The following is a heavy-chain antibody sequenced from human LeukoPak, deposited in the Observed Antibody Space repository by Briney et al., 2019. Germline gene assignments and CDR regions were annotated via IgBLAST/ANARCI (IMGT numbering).Heavy chain of an antibody. CDR2: IIPIFGTA. D-gene: IGHD1-26*01. J-gene: IGHJ4*02. Sequence: ASVKVSCKASGGTFSSYAISWVRQAPGQGLEWMGGIIPIFGTANYAQKFQGRVTIAADESTSTAYMELSSLRSEDTAVYYCARVPDGFTWELLFDYWGQGTLVTVSS. CDR3: ARVPDGFTWELLFDY. CDR1: GGTFSSYA. V-gene: IGHV1-69*13.